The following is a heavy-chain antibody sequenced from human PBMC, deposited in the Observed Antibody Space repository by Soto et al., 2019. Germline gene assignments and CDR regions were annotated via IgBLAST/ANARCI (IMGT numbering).Heavy chain of an antibody. CDR1: GGSVSNSNYY. J-gene: IGHJ4*02. D-gene: IGHD2-8*01. V-gene: IGHV4-39*01. CDR2: VYYRGRS. CDR3: VSQRTSVLSQAYFDY. Sequence: SETLSLTCTVSGGSVSNSNYYWGWIRQSPGKGLEWIGSVYYRGRSYSKSSVKSRITISVDTSKNQFSLNSNSVTASDTAVYFCVSQRTSVLSQAYFDYWGPGALVTVSS.